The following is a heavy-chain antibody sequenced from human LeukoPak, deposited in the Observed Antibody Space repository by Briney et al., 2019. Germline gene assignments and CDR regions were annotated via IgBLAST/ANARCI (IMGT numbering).Heavy chain of an antibody. CDR3: AKTYYSSRAHYYYYYYMDV. V-gene: IGHV3-23*01. D-gene: IGHD3-10*01. J-gene: IGHJ6*03. CDR1: GFTFSNYG. CDR2: ISGSGDST. Sequence: GGSLRLSCAASGFTFSNYGMSWVRQAPGKGLEWVSGISGSGDSTFYADSVKGRFTISRDNSKNTRYLQMSSLRAEDTAVYYCAKTYYSSRAHYYYYYYMDVWGKGTTVTISS.